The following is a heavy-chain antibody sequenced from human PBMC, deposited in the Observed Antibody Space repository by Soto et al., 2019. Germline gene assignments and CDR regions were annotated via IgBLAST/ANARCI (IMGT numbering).Heavy chain of an antibody. CDR1: GYTFTGYY. Sequence: ASVKVSCKASGYTFTGYYMHWVRQAPGQGLEWMGWINPNSGGTNYAQKFQGWVTMTRDTSISTAYMELSRLRSDDTAVYYCAREIGRPRYSSSVGSAGFDYWGQGTLVTVSS. CDR2: INPNSGGT. CDR3: AREIGRPRYSSSVGSAGFDY. D-gene: IGHD6-6*01. J-gene: IGHJ4*02. V-gene: IGHV1-2*04.